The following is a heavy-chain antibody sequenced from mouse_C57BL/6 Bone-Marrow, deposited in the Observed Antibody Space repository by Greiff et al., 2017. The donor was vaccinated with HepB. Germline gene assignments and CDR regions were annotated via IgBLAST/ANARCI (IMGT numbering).Heavy chain of an antibody. V-gene: IGHV1-64*01. Sequence: QVQLQQPGAGRVKPGASVKLSCRASGSTFTGYWMNWGKQSPGQGLGWIGMILPNGGSTNYNEKFKSKATLTVDKSSSPAYMQLSSLTSEDSAVYYCANYYGSSPFAYWGQGTLVTVSA. J-gene: IGHJ3*01. CDR2: ILPNGGST. D-gene: IGHD1-1*01. CDR1: GSTFTGYW. CDR3: ANYYGSSPFAY.